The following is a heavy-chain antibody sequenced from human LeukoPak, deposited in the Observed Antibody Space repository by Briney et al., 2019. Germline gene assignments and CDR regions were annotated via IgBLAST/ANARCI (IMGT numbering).Heavy chain of an antibody. CDR2: IYYSGST. Sequence: SETLSLTCTVSGGSISSSSYYWGWIRQPPGKGLEWVGCIYYSGSTYYNPSLKSRVTLSVDTSKNQFSLTLSSLTAADTAVPFCAGRRRTQLWLLSWFDRWGQGTLVTVSS. V-gene: IGHV4-39*01. CDR1: GGSISSSSYY. D-gene: IGHD5-18*01. CDR3: AGRRRTQLWLLSWFDR. J-gene: IGHJ5*02.